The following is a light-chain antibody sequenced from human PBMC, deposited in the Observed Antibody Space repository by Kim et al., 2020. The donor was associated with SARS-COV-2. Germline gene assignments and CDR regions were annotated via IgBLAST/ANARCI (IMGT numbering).Light chain of an antibody. Sequence: NTVTISCSRSSGSIASNYVQGSQQRPGSSPTTVLYEDHQRPSGVPHLFSVSIDSSPNSASPPISGLKTEDGADYYCQSYYSSIHWVFGGGTQLTVL. CDR3: QSYYSSIHWV. CDR2: EDH. CDR1: SGSIASNY. J-gene: IGLJ3*02. V-gene: IGLV6-57*01.